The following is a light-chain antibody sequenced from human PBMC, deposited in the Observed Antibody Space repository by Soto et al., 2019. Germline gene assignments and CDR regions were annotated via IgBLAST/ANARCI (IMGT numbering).Light chain of an antibody. CDR2: GAS. Sequence: EIVLTQSPGTLSLSPGKRAALSCRASQGFSSSFLAWYQHRPGQAPRFLIYGASSRATGIPDRFSGSRSGTDFTLTIRRLEPEDFAVYYCQQYGHSPTFGPGTTVEIK. CDR3: QQYGHSPT. J-gene: IGKJ1*01. V-gene: IGKV3-20*01. CDR1: QGFSSSF.